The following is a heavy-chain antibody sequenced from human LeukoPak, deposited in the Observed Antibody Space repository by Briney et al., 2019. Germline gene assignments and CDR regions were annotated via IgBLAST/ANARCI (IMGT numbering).Heavy chain of an antibody. V-gene: IGHV4-39*01. J-gene: IGHJ4*02. CDR2: IYYSGST. CDR1: GDSISSSSYY. CDR3: ARLQYYYDSNGYYSLYYFDY. D-gene: IGHD3-22*01. Sequence: SETLSLTCTVSGDSISSSSYYWGWIRQPPGKGLEWIGNIYYSGSTYYNPSLRSRLTISLDTSKNQFSLTLSSVTAAGTAVYYCARLQYYYDSNGYYSLYYFDYWGQGTVVTVSS.